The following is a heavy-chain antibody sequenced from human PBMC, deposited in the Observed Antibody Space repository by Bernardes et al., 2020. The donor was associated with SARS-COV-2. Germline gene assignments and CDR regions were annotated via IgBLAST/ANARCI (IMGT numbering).Heavy chain of an antibody. Sequence: ASVKVSCKASGYTFTGYYMDWVRQAPGQGLEWMGWINPNSGGTNYAQKFQGRFTISRDNAKNTLYLQMNSLRAEDTAVYYCAREEGYVLGLSYHYYGMDVWGQGTTVTVSS. CDR3: AREEGYVLGLSYHYYGMDV. CDR1: GYTFTGYY. CDR2: INPNSGGT. V-gene: IGHV1-2*02. D-gene: IGHD5-12*01. J-gene: IGHJ6*02.